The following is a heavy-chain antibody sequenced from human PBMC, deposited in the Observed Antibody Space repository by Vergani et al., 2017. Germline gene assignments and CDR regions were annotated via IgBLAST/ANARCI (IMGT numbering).Heavy chain of an antibody. Sequence: QLQLQESGPGLVKPSETLSLTCTVSGGSISSSSYYWGWIRQPPGKGLEWIGSIYYSGSTYYNPSLKSRVTISVDTSKNQFSLKLSSGTAADTAVYYCARNGDMVVVPAADANWFDPWGQGTLVTVSS. CDR1: GGSISSSSYY. CDR2: IYYSGST. CDR3: ARNGDMVVVPAADANWFDP. D-gene: IGHD2-2*01. V-gene: IGHV4-39*01. J-gene: IGHJ5*02.